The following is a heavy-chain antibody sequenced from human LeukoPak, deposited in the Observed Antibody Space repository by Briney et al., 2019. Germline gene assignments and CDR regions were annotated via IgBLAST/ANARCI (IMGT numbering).Heavy chain of an antibody. V-gene: IGHV1-8*02. CDR2: IIPISGTT. Sequence: ASVKVSCKTSGGTFTSYAITWVRQAPGQGLEWMGKIIPISGTTNYAQKFQGRVTMTRNTSISTAYMELSSLRSEDTAVYYCARGVRYCSSTSCRNPYYYYYMDVWGKGTTVTVSS. CDR1: GGTFTSYA. J-gene: IGHJ6*03. D-gene: IGHD2-2*01. CDR3: ARGVRYCSSTSCRNPYYYYYMDV.